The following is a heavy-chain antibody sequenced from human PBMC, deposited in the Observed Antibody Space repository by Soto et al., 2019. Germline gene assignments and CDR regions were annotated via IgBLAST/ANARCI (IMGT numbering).Heavy chain of an antibody. J-gene: IGHJ4*02. Sequence: PSETLSLTXAVYGGSFSGYYWSWIRQPPGKGLEWIGEINHSGSTNYNPSLKSRVTISVDTSKNQFSLKLSSVTAADTAVYYCAHKNTVVTPFNYWGQGTLVTVSS. CDR3: AHKNTVVTPFNY. D-gene: IGHD2-15*01. CDR1: GGSFSGYY. V-gene: IGHV4-34*01. CDR2: INHSGST.